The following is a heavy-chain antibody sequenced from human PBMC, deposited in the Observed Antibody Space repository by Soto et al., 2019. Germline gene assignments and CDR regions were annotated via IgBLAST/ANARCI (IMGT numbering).Heavy chain of an antibody. Sequence: GGSLRLSCAASGFTFSSYSMNWVRQAPGKGLEWVSSISSSSSYIYYADSVKGRFTISRDNAKNSLYLQMNSLRAEDTAVYYCARVRYSSSWYRPGAFDIWGQGTMVTVS. D-gene: IGHD6-13*01. CDR2: ISSSSSYI. CDR1: GFTFSSYS. CDR3: ARVRYSSSWYRPGAFDI. V-gene: IGHV3-21*01. J-gene: IGHJ3*02.